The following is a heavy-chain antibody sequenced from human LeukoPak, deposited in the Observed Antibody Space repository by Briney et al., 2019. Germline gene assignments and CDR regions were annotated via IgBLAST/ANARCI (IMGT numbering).Heavy chain of an antibody. CDR3: ARGGRSAFDV. Sequence: SETLSLTCAVTGGSISSDHWWSWVRQPPGKSLEWIGEIFHIGVTNYKPSLKSRVSMSVDKSRHQFSLNLRSMTAADTAVYFCARGGRSAFDVWGPGTKVIVSS. CDR1: GGSISSDHW. CDR2: IFHIGVT. V-gene: IGHV4-4*02. J-gene: IGHJ3*01.